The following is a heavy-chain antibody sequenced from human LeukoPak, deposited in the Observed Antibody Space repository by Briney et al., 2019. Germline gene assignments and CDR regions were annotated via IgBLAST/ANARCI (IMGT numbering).Heavy chain of an antibody. CDR1: GGSFSGYY. CDR2: INHSGST. J-gene: IGHJ4*02. CDR3: GXXXGSGSYMRSDYFDY. Sequence: SETLSLTCAVYGGSFSGYYWSWIRQPPGKGLEWIGEINHSGSTNYNPSLKSRVTISVDTSKNQFSLKLSSVTAADTAVYYCGXXXGSGSYMRSDYFDYWGQGTLVTVSS. D-gene: IGHD1-26*01. V-gene: IGHV4-34*01.